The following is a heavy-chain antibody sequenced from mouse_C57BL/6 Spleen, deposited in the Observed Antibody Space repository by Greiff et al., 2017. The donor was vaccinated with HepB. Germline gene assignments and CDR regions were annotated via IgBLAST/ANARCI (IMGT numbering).Heavy chain of an antibody. Sequence: QVQLKESGPELVKPGASVKISCKASGYAFSSSWMNWVKQRPGKGLEWIGRIYPGDGDTNYNGKFKGKATLTADKSSSTAYMQLSSLTSEDSAVYFCARSYYGSSYEVFAYWGQGTLVTVSA. CDR1: GYAFSSSW. CDR3: ARSYYGSSYEVFAY. V-gene: IGHV1-82*01. D-gene: IGHD1-1*01. CDR2: IYPGDGDT. J-gene: IGHJ3*01.